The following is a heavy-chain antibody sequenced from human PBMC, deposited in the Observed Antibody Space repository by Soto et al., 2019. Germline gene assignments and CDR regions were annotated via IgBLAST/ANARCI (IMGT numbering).Heavy chain of an antibody. J-gene: IGHJ5*02. CDR2: IYSGGST. D-gene: IGHD4-17*01. CDR3: ARELVFGDYGPNWFDP. V-gene: IGHV3-66*01. Sequence: EVQLVESGGGLVQPGGSLRLSCAASGFTVSSNYMSWVRHAPGKGLEWVSVIYSGGSTYYADSVKGRFTISRDNSKNTLYLQMNRLRAEDTAVYYCARELVFGDYGPNWFDPWGQGTLVTISS. CDR1: GFTVSSNY.